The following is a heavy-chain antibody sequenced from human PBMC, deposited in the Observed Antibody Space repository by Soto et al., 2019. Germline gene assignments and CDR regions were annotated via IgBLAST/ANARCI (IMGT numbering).Heavy chain of an antibody. CDR1: GYNFDTYW. CDR2: IDPSDSKT. Sequence: LGEFPKISCKGSGYNFDTYWINWVRQTPGKGLEWTGRIDPSDSKTKYSPSLEGHITITVDKSISTTYLQWSSLKAPDTATYYCARRIAAAGGYYYYAFDVWGQGTAVTVSS. J-gene: IGHJ6*02. D-gene: IGHD6-13*01. V-gene: IGHV5-10-1*01. CDR3: ARRIAAAGGYYYYAFDV.